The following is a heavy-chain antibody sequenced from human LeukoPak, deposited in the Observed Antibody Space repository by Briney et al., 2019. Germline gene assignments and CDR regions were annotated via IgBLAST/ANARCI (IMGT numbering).Heavy chain of an antibody. CDR1: GCSISSSSYY. V-gene: IGHV4-39*07. CDR3: ARDPNGYYFDY. J-gene: IGHJ4*02. CDR2: MYYSGST. Sequence: SETLSLTCTVSGCSISSSSYYWGWIRQPPGKGLEWIGTMYYSGSTYYNPSLRSRVTISVDTAKNQFSLKLSSVTAADTAVYYCARDPNGYYFDYWGQGTLVTVSS.